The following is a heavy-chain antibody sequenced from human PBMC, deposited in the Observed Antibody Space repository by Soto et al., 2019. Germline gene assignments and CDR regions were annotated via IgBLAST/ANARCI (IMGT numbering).Heavy chain of an antibody. CDR1: GGTFSSYA. V-gene: IGHV1-69*12. Sequence: QVQLVQSGAEVKKPGSSVKVSCKASGGTFSSYAISWVRQAPGQGLEWMGGIIPIFGTANYAQKFQGRVTITADEATSTAYMELSSLRSEDTAVYYCARDHWWELLGDYGMDVWGQGTTVTVSS. D-gene: IGHD1-26*01. CDR2: IIPIFGTA. CDR3: ARDHWWELLGDYGMDV. J-gene: IGHJ6*02.